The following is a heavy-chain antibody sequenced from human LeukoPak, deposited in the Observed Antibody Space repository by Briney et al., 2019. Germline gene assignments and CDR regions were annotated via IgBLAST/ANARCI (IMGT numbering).Heavy chain of an antibody. J-gene: IGHJ4*02. CDR3: ARRVDYGSGSSEYYFDC. CDR2: INPSGGST. CDR1: GYTFTSYY. V-gene: IGHV1-46*01. D-gene: IGHD3-10*01. Sequence: ASVKVSCKASGYTFTSYYMHWVRQAPGQGLEWMGIINPSGGSTTYAQKFQGRATMTRDTSTSTVYMELSSLRSEDTAVYYCARRVDYGSGSSEYYFDCWGQGTLVTVSS.